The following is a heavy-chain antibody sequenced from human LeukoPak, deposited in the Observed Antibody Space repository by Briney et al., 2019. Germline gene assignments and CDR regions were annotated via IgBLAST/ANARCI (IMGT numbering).Heavy chain of an antibody. CDR3: AKRGVAIRVILVGFHKATYYFES. J-gene: IGHJ4*02. V-gene: IGHV3-23*01. CDR2: ISDSGGST. CDR1: GITLSNYG. Sequence: GGSLRLSCAVSGITLSNYGMSWVRQAPGKGLEWVAGISDSGGSTNYADSVKGRFTISRDNPKNTLYLQMNSLRAEDTAVYFCAKRGVAIRVILVGFHKATYYFESWGQGALVTVSS. D-gene: IGHD3/OR15-3a*01.